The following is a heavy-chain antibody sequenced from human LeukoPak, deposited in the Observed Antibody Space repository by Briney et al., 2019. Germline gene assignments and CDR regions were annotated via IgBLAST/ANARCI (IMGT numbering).Heavy chain of an antibody. Sequence: SQTLSLTCAISGDSVSSNSAAWNWIRQSPSRGLEWLGRTYYRSKWYNDYAVSVKSRITINPDTSKNQFSLQLNSVTPEDTAVCYCARALSGSYYHPYNWFDPWGQGTLVTVSS. CDR2: TYYRSKWYN. CDR1: GDSVSSNSAA. CDR3: ARALSGSYYHPYNWFDP. V-gene: IGHV6-1*01. J-gene: IGHJ5*02. D-gene: IGHD1-26*01.